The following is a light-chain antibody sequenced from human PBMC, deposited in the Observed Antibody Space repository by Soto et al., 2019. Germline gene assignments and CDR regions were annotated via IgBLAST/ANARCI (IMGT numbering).Light chain of an antibody. V-gene: IGKV3-15*01. CDR1: RSVSSN. CDR3: QQYDNWPPIT. Sequence: EVVMTQSPATLSVSPGERATLSCRASRSVSSNLAWYQQKHGQAPRLLIYGASTRATGIPARFSGSGSGTEFTLTISSLQSEDFAVYYCQQYDNWPPITFGQGTRLEI. CDR2: GAS. J-gene: IGKJ5*01.